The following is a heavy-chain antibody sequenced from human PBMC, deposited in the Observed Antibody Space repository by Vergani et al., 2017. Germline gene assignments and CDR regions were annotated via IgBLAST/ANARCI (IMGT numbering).Heavy chain of an antibody. V-gene: IGHV3-33*01. CDR1: GFTFSSYG. CDR2: IKQDGSEK. J-gene: IGHJ6*04. Sequence: QVQLVESGGGVVQPGRSLRLSCAASGFTFSSYGMHWVRQAPGKGLEWVANIKQDGSEKYYADSVKGRFTISRDNSKNTLYLQMNSLRAEDTAVYYCARGAGEGVLLWFGELSYTNYYYYYGMDVWGEGTTVIVSS. CDR3: ARGAGEGVLLWFGELSYTNYYYYYGMDV. D-gene: IGHD3-10*01.